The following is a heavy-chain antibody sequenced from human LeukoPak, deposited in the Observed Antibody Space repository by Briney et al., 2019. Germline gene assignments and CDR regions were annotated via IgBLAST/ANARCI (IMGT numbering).Heavy chain of an antibody. CDR3: ARLTPPYYFDY. D-gene: IGHD3-16*01. J-gene: IGHJ4*02. V-gene: IGHV4-59*08. CDR2: IYYSGST. CDR1: GGSISTNY. Sequence: SETLSLTCTVSGGSISTNYWSWIRQPPGKGLEWIGYIYYSGSTNYNPSLKSRVTMSVDTSKNQFSLNLSSVTAADTAVYYCARLTPPYYFDYWGQRTLVTVSS.